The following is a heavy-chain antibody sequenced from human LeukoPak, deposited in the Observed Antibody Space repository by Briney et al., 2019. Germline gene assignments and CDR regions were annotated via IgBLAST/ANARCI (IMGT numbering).Heavy chain of an antibody. CDR3: ARGAGGYDSSGYLY. CDR1: GGTFSSYA. Sequence: ASVKVSCKASGGTFSSYAINWVRQAPGQGLEWMGGITPMFGTAKYAQKFQGRVTITADESTSTAYMELSSLRSEDTAVYYCARGAGGYDSSGYLYWGQGTLVTVSS. D-gene: IGHD3-22*01. J-gene: IGHJ4*02. CDR2: ITPMFGTA. V-gene: IGHV1-69*13.